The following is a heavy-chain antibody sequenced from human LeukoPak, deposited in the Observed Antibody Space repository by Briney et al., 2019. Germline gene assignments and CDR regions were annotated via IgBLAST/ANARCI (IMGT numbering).Heavy chain of an antibody. D-gene: IGHD5-18*01. J-gene: IGHJ4*02. CDR3: ATVSPRQLWLTGGLRY. V-gene: IGHV1-24*01. CDR1: GYTLTELS. CDR2: FDPEDGET. Sequence: ASVKVSCKVSGYTLTELSMHWVRQAPGKGLEWMGGFDPEDGETIYAQKFQGRVTMTEDTSTDTAYMELSSLRSEDTAVYYCATVSPRQLWLTGGLRYWGQGTLVTVSS.